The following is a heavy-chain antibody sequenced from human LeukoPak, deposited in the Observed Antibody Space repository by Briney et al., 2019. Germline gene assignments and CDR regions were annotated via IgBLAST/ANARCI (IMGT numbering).Heavy chain of an antibody. D-gene: IGHD1/OR15-1a*01. V-gene: IGHV3-48*01. CDR2: ISSSSSTI. CDR1: GFTFSSSS. CDR3: ARAGTD. Sequence: GGSLRLSCAASGFTFSSSSMNWVRQAPGKGLEWVSYISSSSSTIFYADSVKGRFTISRDNAKNSLYLHMSSLRAEDTAVYYCARAGTDWGQGTLVTVSS. J-gene: IGHJ4*02.